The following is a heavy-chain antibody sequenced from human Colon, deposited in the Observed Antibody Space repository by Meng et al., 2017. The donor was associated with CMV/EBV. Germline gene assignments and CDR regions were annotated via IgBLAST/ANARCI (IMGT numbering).Heavy chain of an antibody. D-gene: IGHD3-3*01. J-gene: IGHJ4*02. CDR1: GGSFSGYY. Sequence: SETLSLTCAVYGGSFSGYYWTWIRQPPGKGLEWIGNIYFSGTTDFNPSLESRVIMSVDTSRNQFSLRLHSVTAADTAMYYCARESGRFWSGYSNPIHWGQGVMVTVSS. CDR2: IYFSGTT. V-gene: IGHV4-34*01. CDR3: ARESGRFWSGYSNPIH.